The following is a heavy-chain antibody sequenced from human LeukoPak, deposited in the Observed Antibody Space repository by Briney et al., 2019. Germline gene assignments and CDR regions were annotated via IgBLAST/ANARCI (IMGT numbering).Heavy chain of an antibody. D-gene: IGHD3-10*01. CDR2: IYPGDSDT. CDR1: GYSFTSYW. CDR3: ARLELYYYGSGSYPPPDY. V-gene: IGHV5-51*03. Sequence: KPGESLKISCKGSGYSFTSYWIGWVRQMPGKGLEWMGIIYPGDSDTRYSPSFQGQVTISADKSISTAYLQWSSLKASDTAMYYCARLELYYYGSGSYPPPDYWGQGTLVTVPS. J-gene: IGHJ4*02.